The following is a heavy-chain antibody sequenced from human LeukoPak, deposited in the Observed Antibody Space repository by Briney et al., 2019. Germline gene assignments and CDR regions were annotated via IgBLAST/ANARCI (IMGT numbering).Heavy chain of an antibody. CDR1: GYTFTSYA. V-gene: IGHV1-3*01. CDR3: ARPYYGSGSYGAFDI. CDR2: INAGNGNT. D-gene: IGHD3-10*01. J-gene: IGHJ3*02. Sequence: ASVKVSCKASGYTFTSYAMHWVRQAPGQRLEWMGWINAGNGNTKYSQKFQGRVTITRDTSASTAYMELSSLRSEDTAVYYCARPYYGSGSYGAFDIWGQVTMVTVSS.